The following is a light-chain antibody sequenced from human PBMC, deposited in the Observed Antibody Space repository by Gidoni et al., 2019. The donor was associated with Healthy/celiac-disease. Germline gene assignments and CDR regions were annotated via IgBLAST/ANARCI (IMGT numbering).Light chain of an antibody. CDR3: QQYYSYPRT. Sequence: AIRMTQSPSSFSASTGDRVTITCRASQGISSYLAWYQQKPGKAPKLLIYAASTLQSGVPSRFSGSGSGTDFTLTISCLQSEDFATYYRQQYYSYPRTFXXXTKLEIK. J-gene: IGKJ2*01. CDR2: AAS. CDR1: QGISSY. V-gene: IGKV1-8*01.